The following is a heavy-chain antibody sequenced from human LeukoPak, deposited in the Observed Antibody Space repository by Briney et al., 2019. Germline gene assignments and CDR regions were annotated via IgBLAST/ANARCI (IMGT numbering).Heavy chain of an antibody. J-gene: IGHJ4*02. V-gene: IGHV7-4-1*02. Sequence: ASVKVSCKASGYTFTNYAMNWVRQAPGQGLEWMGWINTNTGNPTYAQGFTGRFVFSLDTSVSTTYLQISSLKAEDTAIYYCARVLSSGDAIGFDYWGQGTLVTVSS. CDR2: INTNTGNP. CDR3: ARVLSSGDAIGFDY. CDR1: GYTFTNYA. D-gene: IGHD5-12*01.